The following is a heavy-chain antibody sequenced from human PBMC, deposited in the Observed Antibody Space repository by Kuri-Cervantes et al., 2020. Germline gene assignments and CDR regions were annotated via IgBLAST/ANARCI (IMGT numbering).Heavy chain of an antibody. CDR1: GGSISSYY. CDR2: IFYSGST. Sequence: SETLSLTCIVSGGSISSYYWNWIRRPPGKGLEWTGYIFYSGSTNYNPSLKGRVTISVDTSKNQFSLKLSSVTAADTAVYYCARATYYNLWSDGYPNYDYYYMDVWGKGTTVTVSS. CDR3: ARATYYNLWSDGYPNYDYYYMDV. J-gene: IGHJ6*03. V-gene: IGHV4-59*01. D-gene: IGHD3-3*01.